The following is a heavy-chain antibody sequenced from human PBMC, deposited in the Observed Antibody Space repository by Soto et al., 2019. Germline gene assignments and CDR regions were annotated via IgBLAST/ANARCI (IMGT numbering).Heavy chain of an antibody. V-gene: IGHV4-39*01. CDR2: IYYSGST. J-gene: IGHJ2*01. D-gene: IGHD3-3*01. CDR3: ARDYYFFFQAEDGIRDTVPVSAFLLNRSSDL. Sequence: QHPGKGLEWIGSIYYSGSTYYNPSLKSRVTISVDTSKNQFSLKLSSVTAADTAVYYCARDYYFFFQAEDGIRDTVPVSAFLLNRSSDL.